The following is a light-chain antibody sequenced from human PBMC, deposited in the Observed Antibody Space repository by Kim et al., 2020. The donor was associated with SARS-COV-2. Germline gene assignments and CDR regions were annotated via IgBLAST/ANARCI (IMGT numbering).Light chain of an antibody. J-gene: IGKJ4*01. CDR2: DAS. CDR1: QSVSSY. CDR3: QQRSNWPLT. V-gene: IGKV3-11*01. Sequence: VSPGERATLSCRASQSVSSYLAWYQQKPGQAPRLLIYDASNRATGIPARFSGSGSGTDFTLTISGLEPEDFAVYYCQQRSNWPLTFGGGTKVDIK.